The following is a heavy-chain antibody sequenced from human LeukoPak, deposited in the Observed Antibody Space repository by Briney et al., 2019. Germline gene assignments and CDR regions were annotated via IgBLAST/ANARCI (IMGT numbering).Heavy chain of an antibody. CDR1: GYSISSGYY. V-gene: IGHV4-38-2*02. J-gene: IGHJ4*02. D-gene: IGHD5-18*01. CDR3: ARSGNVDTVLDY. Sequence: PSETLSLTCTVSGYSISSGYYWGWIRQPPGKGLEWIGSISHSGSPYYNPSLKSRVTISVDTSKNQFSLKLSSVTAADTAVYYCARSGNVDTVLDYWGQGTLVTVSS. CDR2: ISHSGSP.